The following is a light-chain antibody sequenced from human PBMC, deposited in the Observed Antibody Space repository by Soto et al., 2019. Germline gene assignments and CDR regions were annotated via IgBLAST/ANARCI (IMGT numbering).Light chain of an antibody. CDR3: SSYTTSHTLV. J-gene: IGLJ2*01. CDR1: SSDVGASDF. CDR2: EIS. Sequence: QSALTQPASVSESPGQSITISCTGTSSDVGASDFVSWYQQHPGKAPELIIYEISNRPSGVSSRFSGSKSGNMASLTISGLQAEDESDYYCSSYTTSHTLVFGGGTKVTVL. V-gene: IGLV2-14*01.